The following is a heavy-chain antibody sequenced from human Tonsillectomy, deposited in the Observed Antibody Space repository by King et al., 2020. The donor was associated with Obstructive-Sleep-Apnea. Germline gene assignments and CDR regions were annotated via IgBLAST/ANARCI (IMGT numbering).Heavy chain of an antibody. CDR3: ARDPHCSSTSCYEFDY. CDR1: GFTFSSYS. CDR2: ISSSSSII. D-gene: IGHD2-2*01. J-gene: IGHJ4*02. V-gene: IGHV3-48*04. Sequence: EVQLVQSGGGLVQPGGSLRLSCAASGFTFSSYSMNWVRQAPGKGLEWVSYISSSSSIIYYADSVKGRFTISRDNAKNSLYLQMNSLRAEDTAVYYCARDPHCSSTSCYEFDYWGQGTLVTVSS.